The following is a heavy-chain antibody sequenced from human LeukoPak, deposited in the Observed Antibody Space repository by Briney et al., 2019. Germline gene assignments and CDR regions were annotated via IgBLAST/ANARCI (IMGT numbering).Heavy chain of an antibody. CDR2: IYPGGSDT. Sequence: SGESLKISCKGSGYSFSSYWIAWVRQMPGKGLEWMGIIYPGGSDTRYSPSFQGQVTISADKSISTAYLQWSSLKASDTAMYYCARGEMRYCSGGYCYDYCGQGTLVTVSS. V-gene: IGHV5-51*01. D-gene: IGHD2-15*01. CDR3: ARGEMRYCSGGYCYDY. J-gene: IGHJ4*02. CDR1: GYSFSSYW.